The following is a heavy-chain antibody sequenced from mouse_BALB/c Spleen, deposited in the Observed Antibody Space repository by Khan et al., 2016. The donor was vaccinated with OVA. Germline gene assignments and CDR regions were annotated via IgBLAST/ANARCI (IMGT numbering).Heavy chain of an antibody. J-gene: IGHJ3*01. CDR3: ARYDYDYDGAFAY. CDR1: GDSITSGY. CDR2: ISYSGST. V-gene: IGHV3-8*02. D-gene: IGHD2-4*01. Sequence: EVQLQESGPSLVKPSQTLSLTCSVTGDSITSGYWNWIRKFPGNKLEYMGYISYSGSTYYNPSLKSRISITRDTSKNQYYLQLNSVTTEDTVTYYCARYDYDYDGAFAYWGQGTLVTVSA.